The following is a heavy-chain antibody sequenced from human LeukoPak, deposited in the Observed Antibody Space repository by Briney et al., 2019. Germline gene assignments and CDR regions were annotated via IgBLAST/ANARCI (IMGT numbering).Heavy chain of an antibody. CDR2: ISSSSSYI. CDR3: ASGLSTLRIDY. V-gene: IGHV3-21*01. Sequence: GGYLRLSCAASGFTFCTYSMNWDCQGPGQGLEWVSSISSSSSYIYYADSVKGRFTISRDNAKNSLYLQMNSLRAEDTAVYYCASGLSTLRIDYWGQGTLVTVSS. J-gene: IGHJ4*02. D-gene: IGHD4/OR15-4a*01. CDR1: GFTFCTYS.